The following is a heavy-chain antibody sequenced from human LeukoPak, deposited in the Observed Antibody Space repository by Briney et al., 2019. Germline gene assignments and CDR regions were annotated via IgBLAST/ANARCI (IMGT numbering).Heavy chain of an antibody. CDR1: GYTFTSYG. CDR2: VSAYNGNT. V-gene: IGHV1-18*01. D-gene: IGHD2-21*01. CDR3: ARPALSSCGGDCYSLDY. J-gene: IGHJ4*02. Sequence: ASVKVSCKASGYTFTSYGISWVRQAPGQGLEWMGWVSAYNGNTNYVQKLQGRVTMTTDTSTSTAYMELRSLRSDDTAVYYCARPALSSCGGDCYSLDYWGQGTLVTVSS.